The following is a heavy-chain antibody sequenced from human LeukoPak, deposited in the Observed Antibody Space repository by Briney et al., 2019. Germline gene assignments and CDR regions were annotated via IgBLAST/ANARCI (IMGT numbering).Heavy chain of an antibody. V-gene: IGHV3-21*01. J-gene: IGHJ3*02. Sequence: GGSLRLSRAASGFTFSSYSMNWVRQAPGKGLEWVSSISSSSSYIYYADSVKGRFTISRDNAKNSLYLQMNSLRAEDTAVYYCARGGRGSDAFDIWGQGTMVTVSS. CDR2: ISSSSSYI. CDR1: GFTFSSYS. D-gene: IGHD3-10*01. CDR3: ARGGRGSDAFDI.